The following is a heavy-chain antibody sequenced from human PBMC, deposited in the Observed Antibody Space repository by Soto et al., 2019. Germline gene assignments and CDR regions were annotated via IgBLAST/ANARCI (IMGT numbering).Heavy chain of an antibody. CDR2: IGGSGGST. Sequence: EVRLLESGGGLVQPGGSLRLSCAASGFTFSSYAMSWVRQAPGKGLEWVSAIGGSGGSTFYADSVKGRFTISRDNSKSTLYLLMSSLRAEDTAVYYCAKDSPYGGNSRGYFDFWGQGTLVTVSS. J-gene: IGHJ4*02. CDR1: GFTFSSYA. V-gene: IGHV3-23*01. D-gene: IGHD4-17*01. CDR3: AKDSPYGGNSRGYFDF.